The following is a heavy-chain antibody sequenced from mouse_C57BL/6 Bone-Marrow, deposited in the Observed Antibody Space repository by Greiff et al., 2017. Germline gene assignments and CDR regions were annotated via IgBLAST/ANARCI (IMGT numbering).Heavy chain of an antibody. CDR2: INYDGSST. CDR3: ARVPTYYYGSRYYFDY. Sequence: EVQLVESEGGLVQPGSSMKLSCTASGFTFSDYYMAWVRQVPEKGLEWVANINYDGSSTYYLDSLKSRFIISRDNAKNILYLQMSSLKSEDTATYYCARVPTYYYGSRYYFDYWGQSTTLTVSS. D-gene: IGHD1-1*01. V-gene: IGHV5-16*01. CDR1: GFTFSDYY. J-gene: IGHJ2*01.